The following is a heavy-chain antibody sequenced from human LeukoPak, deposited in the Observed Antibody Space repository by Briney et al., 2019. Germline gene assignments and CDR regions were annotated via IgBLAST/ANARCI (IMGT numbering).Heavy chain of an antibody. V-gene: IGHV1-69*06. CDR1: GGTFSSYA. D-gene: IGHD6-13*01. CDR3: ARSDSSNAGDFDY. J-gene: IGHJ4*02. Sequence: ASVKVSCKASGGTFSSYAISWVRQAPGQGLEWMGGIIPIFGAANYAQKFQGRVTITADKSTSTAYMELSSLRSEDTAVYYCARSDSSNAGDFDYWGQGTLVTVSS. CDR2: IIPIFGAA.